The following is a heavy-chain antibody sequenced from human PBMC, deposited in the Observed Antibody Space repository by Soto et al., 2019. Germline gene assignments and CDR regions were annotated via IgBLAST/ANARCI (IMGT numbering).Heavy chain of an antibody. J-gene: IGHJ4*02. Sequence: GGSLRLSCAASGFTFNTYFMSWVRQAPGKGLEWVSGISGSGGSTYYVDSVKGRFTISRDNSKSTLYLQMNSLRAEDTAVYYCAKGQTSSGYYLLLDYWGQGTLVTVSS. CDR2: ISGSGGST. CDR1: GFTFNTYF. V-gene: IGHV3-23*01. D-gene: IGHD3-22*01. CDR3: AKGQTSSGYYLLLDY.